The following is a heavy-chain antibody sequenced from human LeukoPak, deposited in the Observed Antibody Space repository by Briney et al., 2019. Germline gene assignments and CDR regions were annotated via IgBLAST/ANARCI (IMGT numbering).Heavy chain of an antibody. J-gene: IGHJ4*02. Sequence: GRSLRLSCAASGFTLSSYAMHWVRQAPGKGLEWVAVISYDGSNKYYADSVKGRFTISRDNSKNTLYLQMNSLRAEDTAVYYCARDIAVAGTAPLGFCDYWGQGTLVTVPS. CDR2: ISYDGSNK. V-gene: IGHV3-30-3*01. D-gene: IGHD6-19*01. CDR1: GFTLSSYA. CDR3: ARDIAVAGTAPLGFCDY.